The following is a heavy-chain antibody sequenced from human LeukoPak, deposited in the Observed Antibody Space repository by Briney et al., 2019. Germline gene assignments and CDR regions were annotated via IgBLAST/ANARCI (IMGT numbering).Heavy chain of an antibody. CDR3: ARDGNKQAFDY. CDR1: GGSISSYY. D-gene: IGHD1/OR15-1a*01. Sequence: SETLSLTCTVTGGSISSYYWSWIRQPAGKGLEWIGRIYTSGSTNYDPSLKSRVTMSVDTSKNQFSLKLSSVTAADTAVYYCARDGNKQAFDYWGLRTLVTVSS. J-gene: IGHJ4*02. CDR2: IYTSGST. V-gene: IGHV4-4*07.